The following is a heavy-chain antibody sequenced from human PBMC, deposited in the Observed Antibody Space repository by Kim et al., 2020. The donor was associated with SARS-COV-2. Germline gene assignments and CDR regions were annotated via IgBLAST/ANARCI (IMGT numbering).Heavy chain of an antibody. Sequence: GGSLRLSCAASGFTFSGSAMHWVRQASGKGLEWVGRIRSKANSYATAYAASVKGRFTISRDDSKNTAYLQMNSLKTEDTAVYYCTRHIWFGELFFDYWGQGTLVTVSS. V-gene: IGHV3-73*01. CDR1: GFTFSGSA. CDR2: IRSKANSYAT. CDR3: TRHIWFGELFFDY. D-gene: IGHD3-10*01. J-gene: IGHJ4*02.